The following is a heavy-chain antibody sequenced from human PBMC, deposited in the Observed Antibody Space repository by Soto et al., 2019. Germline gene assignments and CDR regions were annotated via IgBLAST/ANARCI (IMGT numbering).Heavy chain of an antibody. D-gene: IGHD6-19*01. CDR1: GITLSSYW. Sequence: PGGSLRLSCAASGITLSSYWMSWVRQAPGKGLEWVANIKYDGSEIYYVDPVKGRFTISRDNAKNSPFLQMNSLRAEDTAVYYCVRDGNSGWHFDYWGQGTLVTVSS. V-gene: IGHV3-7*03. J-gene: IGHJ4*02. CDR2: IKYDGSEI. CDR3: VRDGNSGWHFDY.